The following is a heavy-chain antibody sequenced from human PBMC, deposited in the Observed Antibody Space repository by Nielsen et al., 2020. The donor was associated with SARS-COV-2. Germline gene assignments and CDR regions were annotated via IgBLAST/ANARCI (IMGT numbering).Heavy chain of an antibody. V-gene: IGHV1-18*01. CDR3: ARQPGSPGGVDV. Sequence: ASVKVSCKASGYTFSSFGISWVRQAPGQGLEWMGWISGYNGNRKYAEKFQGRVTMTTDTSTRTANMELRSLRSDDTAVYYCARQPGSPGGVDVWGQGTTVTVSS. CDR1: GYTFSSFG. J-gene: IGHJ6*02. CDR2: ISGYNGNR. D-gene: IGHD3-10*01.